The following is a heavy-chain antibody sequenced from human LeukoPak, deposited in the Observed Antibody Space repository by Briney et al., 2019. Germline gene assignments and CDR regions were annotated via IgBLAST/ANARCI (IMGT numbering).Heavy chain of an antibody. Sequence: SETLSLTCTVSGGSITSRTYYWGWIRQPPGKGLGWIGSIYYSGNTYYNPSLKSRVTISVDTSKNQFSLKLSSVTAAGTAVYYCARVDIVVVPSTKFDYWGQGTLVTVSS. D-gene: IGHD2-2*01. CDR2: IYYSGNT. J-gene: IGHJ4*02. CDR1: GGSITSRTYY. CDR3: ARVDIVVVPSTKFDY. V-gene: IGHV4-39*01.